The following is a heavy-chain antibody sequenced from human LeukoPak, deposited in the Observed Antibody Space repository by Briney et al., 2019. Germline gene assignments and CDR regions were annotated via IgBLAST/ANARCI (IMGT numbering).Heavy chain of an antibody. V-gene: IGHV4-59*11. CDR2: IDYSGST. D-gene: IGHD4-17*01. J-gene: IGHJ4*02. CDR3: ARTGSTVTMLYPFDH. Sequence: SETLSLTCTVSGGSISSHYWSWIRQPPGKGLEWIGYIDYSGSTNYNPSLKSRVSISVDTSKNQFSLKLSSVTAADTAVYYCARTGSTVTMLYPFDHWGQGTLVTVSS. CDR1: GGSISSHY.